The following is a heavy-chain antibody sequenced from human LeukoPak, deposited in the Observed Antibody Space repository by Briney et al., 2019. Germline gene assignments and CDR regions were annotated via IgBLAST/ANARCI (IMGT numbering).Heavy chain of an antibody. Sequence: GGSLRLSCAASGVSFSTYGFNGVRQPPGKGLEGGSYISSSSALYYADSVKGRLNISRDNAKNSLCLQMNSLRAEDTAVYYCARDWAVHYFVSSGHGKLVT. CDR3: ARDWAVHYFVS. J-gene: IGHJ4*01. CDR1: GVSFSTYG. V-gene: IGHV3-48*04. D-gene: IGHD3-16*01. CDR2: ISSSSAL.